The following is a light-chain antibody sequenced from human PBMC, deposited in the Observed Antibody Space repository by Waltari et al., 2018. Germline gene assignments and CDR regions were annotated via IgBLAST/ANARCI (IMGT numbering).Light chain of an antibody. J-gene: IGLJ1*01. CDR2: EVI. V-gene: IGLV2-23*02. Sequence: TQSPLSLPVTPGEPASISCTGTTSDVGSYNLVSWYQHHPGKAPKLMICEVIKRPSGVSDRFSGSKSGNTASLTISGLQAEDEADYYCCSYAGSGTYVFGTGTKVTVL. CDR3: CSYAGSGTYV. CDR1: TSDVGSYNL.